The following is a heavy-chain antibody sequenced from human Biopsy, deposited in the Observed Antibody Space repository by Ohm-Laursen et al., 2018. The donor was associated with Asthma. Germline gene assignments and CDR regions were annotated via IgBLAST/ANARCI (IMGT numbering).Heavy chain of an antibody. CDR1: GGTFSNFA. V-gene: IGHV1-69*01. CDR3: ARDYDGDYVQRHLPLAY. CDR2: IMTVFGTT. Sequence: SSVKVSCKAPGGTFSNFAISWVRQAPGQGLEWLGGIMTVFGTTNYAQKFQGRATITADESTSTAYMEVTSLRSEDTAVYFCARDYDGDYVQRHLPLAYWGQGTLVTVSS. D-gene: IGHD4-17*01. J-gene: IGHJ4*02.